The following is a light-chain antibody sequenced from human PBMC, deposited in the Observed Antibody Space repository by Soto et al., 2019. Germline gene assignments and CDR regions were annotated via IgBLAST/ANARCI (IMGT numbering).Light chain of an antibody. CDR1: QSVSSN. J-gene: IGKJ5*01. V-gene: IGKV3D-15*01. CDR3: QQYNNWPLT. CDR2: GAS. Sequence: IVLTQSPATRSVSPGGGATLSCRASQSVSSNLAWYQQKPGQAPRLLISGASTRATGVPARFSGSGSGTEFTLTITSLQSEDFAVYCCQQYNNWPLTFGPGTRLEIK.